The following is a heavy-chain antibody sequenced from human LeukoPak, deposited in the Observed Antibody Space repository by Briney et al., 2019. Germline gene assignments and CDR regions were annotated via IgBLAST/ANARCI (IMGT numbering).Heavy chain of an antibody. Sequence: GGSLRLSCAASGFTFSSYSMNRVRQAPGKGLEWVSSISSSSSYIYYADSVKGRFTISRDNAKNSLYLQMNSPRAEDTAVYYCARDFGYSYGYDFDYWGQGTLVTVSS. CDR2: ISSSSSYI. CDR1: GFTFSSYS. D-gene: IGHD5-18*01. J-gene: IGHJ4*02. V-gene: IGHV3-21*01. CDR3: ARDFGYSYGYDFDY.